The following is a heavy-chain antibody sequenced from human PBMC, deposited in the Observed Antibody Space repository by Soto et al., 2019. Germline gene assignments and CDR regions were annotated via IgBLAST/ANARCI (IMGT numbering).Heavy chain of an antibody. D-gene: IGHD3-22*01. Sequence: QVQLVQSGAELKKPGSSVKVSCKASGGTFSSYAISWVRQAPGQGLEWMGGIIPIFGTANYAQKFQGRVTLTADESTSTACMELRSLRSEDTAVYYCARVVTYYDSSGGWGQGTLVTVSS. J-gene: IGHJ4*02. CDR1: GGTFSSYA. V-gene: IGHV1-69*01. CDR3: ARVVTYYDSSGG. CDR2: IIPIFGTA.